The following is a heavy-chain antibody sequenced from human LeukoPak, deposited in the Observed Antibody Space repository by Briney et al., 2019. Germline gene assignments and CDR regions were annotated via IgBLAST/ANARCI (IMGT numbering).Heavy chain of an antibody. D-gene: IGHD2-2*01. J-gene: IGHJ4*02. V-gene: IGHV3-21*01. CDR3: ERTCSSTSCSRGINDY. CDR1: GFTFSSYS. Sequence: GGSLRLSCAASGFTFSSYSMNWVRQAPGKGREWVSSISSSSSYIYYADSVKGRFTISRDNAKNSLYLQMNSLRDEDTAVYYCERTCSSTSCSRGINDYWGQGTLVTVSS. CDR2: ISSSSSYI.